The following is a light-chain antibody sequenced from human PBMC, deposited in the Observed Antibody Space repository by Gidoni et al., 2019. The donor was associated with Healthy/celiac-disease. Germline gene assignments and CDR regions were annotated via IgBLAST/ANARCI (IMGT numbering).Light chain of an antibody. Sequence: EIVFTQSPATLSLSPGERATLPCRASPSVSSYLAWYQQKPGQDPRLLIDEASSGAAGNQARFGGSGSGTGFTLTISRREPEDFAVYYCQQRSNWPITFGQGTRLEIK. V-gene: IGKV3-11*01. CDR1: PSVSSY. CDR2: EAS. CDR3: QQRSNWPIT. J-gene: IGKJ5*01.